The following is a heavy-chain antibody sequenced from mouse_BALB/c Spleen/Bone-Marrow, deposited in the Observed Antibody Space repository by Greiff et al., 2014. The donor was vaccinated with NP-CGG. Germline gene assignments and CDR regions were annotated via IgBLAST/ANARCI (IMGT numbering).Heavy chain of an antibody. CDR2: IDPANGNT. Sequence: VQPQQSGAEFVKPGGSVKLSCTASGFNIKDTYMHWVQQSPEQGLEWVGWIDPANGNTKYDPTFQGQFTISADTSSNTAYLQHSSLTCEDTAVKYWARNYGYGKSFAYWGQGTLVTVSA. CDR3: ARNYGYGKSFAY. D-gene: IGHD2-2*01. V-gene: IGHV14-3*02. J-gene: IGHJ3*01. CDR1: GFNIKDTY.